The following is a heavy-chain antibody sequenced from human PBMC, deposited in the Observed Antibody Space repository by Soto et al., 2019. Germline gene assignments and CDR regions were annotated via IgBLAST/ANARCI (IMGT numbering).Heavy chain of an antibody. D-gene: IGHD1-26*01. CDR3: ARRWGYYFDY. CDR2: IHNSGTT. V-gene: IGHV4-31*03. CDR1: GGSITNDDYY. J-gene: IGHJ4*02. Sequence: SETLSLTCTVSGGSITNDDYYWNWIRQLPGKGLEWIGYIHNSGTTDYNPSLKSRVTISVDTSKSQFSLKLSSVTAADTAVYYCARRWGYYFDYWGQGTLVTVSS.